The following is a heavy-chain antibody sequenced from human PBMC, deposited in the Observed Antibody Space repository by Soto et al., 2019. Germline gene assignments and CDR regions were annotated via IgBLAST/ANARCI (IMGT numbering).Heavy chain of an antibody. Sequence: QLQLQESGPGLVKPSETLSLTCSVSGGSISSRSYYWAWIRQPPGKGLEWIGTFFFSGSTDYNPSLKSRVTISADTSKSQLSLKLGSVTAADTAVYYCARQSIPIGEVVARGGFDIWGQGTMVTVSS. CDR3: ARQSIPIGEVVARGGFDI. CDR2: FFFSGST. V-gene: IGHV4-39*01. J-gene: IGHJ3*02. CDR1: GGSISSRSYY. D-gene: IGHD3-16*02.